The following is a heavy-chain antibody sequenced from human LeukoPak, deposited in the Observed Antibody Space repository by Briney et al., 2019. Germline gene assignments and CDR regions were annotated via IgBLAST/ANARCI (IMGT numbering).Heavy chain of an antibody. CDR3: TRIFYYGTRGYYPDF. V-gene: IGHV3-49*03. CDR1: GFTFGVYG. J-gene: IGHJ4*02. CDR2: IRSRIYGATP. Sequence: PGGSLRLSCTASGFTFGVYGMSWFRQAPGKGLEWVALIRSRIYGATPEYAAPVKGRFSISRHDSRSIAYLQMNSLTTEDTAVYYCTRIFYYGTRGYYPDFWGQGTLVTVSS. D-gene: IGHD3-22*01.